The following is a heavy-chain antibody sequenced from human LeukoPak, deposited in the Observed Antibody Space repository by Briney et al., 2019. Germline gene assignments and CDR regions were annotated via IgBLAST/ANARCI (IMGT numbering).Heavy chain of an antibody. CDR1: GYTFTSYD. V-gene: IGHV1-8*01. D-gene: IGHD6-13*01. J-gene: IGHJ6*02. CDR2: MNPNSGNT. CDR3: ARDGYSSSPVSGPFSYYYYGMDV. Sequence: GASVKVSCKASGYTFTSYDINWVRQATGQGLEWMGWMNPNSGNTGYAQKFQGRVTMTRNTSISTAYMELRSLRSDDTAVYYCARDGYSSSPVSGPFSYYYYGMDVWGQGTTVTVSS.